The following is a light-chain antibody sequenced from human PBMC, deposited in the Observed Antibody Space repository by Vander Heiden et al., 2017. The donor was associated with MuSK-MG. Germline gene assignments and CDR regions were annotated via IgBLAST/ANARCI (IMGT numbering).Light chain of an antibody. CDR3: QSYDGSLSVNVV. CDR2: GDT. Sequence: QSVLSQPPSVSGALGQRVTISCAGNSLNFGGGYDVHWFQHVPGDAPKLLIYGDTNRPSGVPDRFSGSRAGTSASLIITDLQAEDEAVYYCQSYDGSLSVNVVFGGGTKLTVL. CDR1: SLNFGGGYD. V-gene: IGLV1-40*01. J-gene: IGLJ2*01.